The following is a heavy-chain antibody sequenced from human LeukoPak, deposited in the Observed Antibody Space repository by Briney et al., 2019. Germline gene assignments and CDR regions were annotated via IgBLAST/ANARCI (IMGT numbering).Heavy chain of an antibody. CDR3: ARGTWIQLWSRRNWFDP. Sequence: PGGSLRLSCAASGFTFSSYGMHWVRQAPGKGLEWVAVISYDGSNKYYADSVKGRFTISRDNAKNSLYLQMNSLRAEDTAVYYCARGTWIQLWSRRNWFDPWGQGTLVTVSS. J-gene: IGHJ5*02. CDR1: GFTFSSYG. CDR2: ISYDGSNK. V-gene: IGHV3-30*03. D-gene: IGHD5-18*01.